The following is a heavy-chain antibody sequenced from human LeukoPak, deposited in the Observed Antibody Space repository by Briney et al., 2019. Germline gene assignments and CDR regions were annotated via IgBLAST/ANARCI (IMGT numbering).Heavy chain of an antibody. V-gene: IGHV3-23*01. CDR3: AKARSSSSPFDY. CDR2: TSGGGVST. CDR1: GFTFGSYA. D-gene: IGHD6-6*01. Sequence: GGSLRLSCAASGFTFGSYAMSWVRQAPGTGLEWVSATSGGGVSTYCADSVKGRFTISRDNSKNTLYLQMNSLRAEDTAVYYCAKARSSSSPFDYWGQGTLVTVSS. J-gene: IGHJ4*02.